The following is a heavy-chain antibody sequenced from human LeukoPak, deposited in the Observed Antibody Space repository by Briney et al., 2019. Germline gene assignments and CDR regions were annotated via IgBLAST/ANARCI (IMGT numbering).Heavy chain of an antibody. CDR3: ARGHITIFGVVIIAVNGMDV. D-gene: IGHD3-3*01. CDR1: GGSISSSSYY. V-gene: IGHV4-39*01. J-gene: IGHJ6*02. Sequence: PSETLSLTCTVSGGSISSSSYYWGWIRQPPGKGLEWIGSIYYSGSTYYNPSLKSRVTISVDTSKNQFSLKLSSVTAADTAVYYCARGHITIFGVVIIAVNGMDVWGQGTTVTVSS. CDR2: IYYSGST.